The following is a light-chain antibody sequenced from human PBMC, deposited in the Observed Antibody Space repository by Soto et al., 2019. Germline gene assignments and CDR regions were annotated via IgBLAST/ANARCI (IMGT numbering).Light chain of an antibody. CDR3: SSYAGSNSYV. CDR1: SSDVGYYNY. Sequence: QSALTQPPSASGSPGQSVTISCTGTSSDVGYYNYVSWYQQHPGKAPKVMIYDFTKRPSGVPDRFSGSKSGNTASLTVSGLQAEDEADYYCSSYAGSNSYVFGSGTKLTVL. V-gene: IGLV2-8*01. J-gene: IGLJ1*01. CDR2: DFT.